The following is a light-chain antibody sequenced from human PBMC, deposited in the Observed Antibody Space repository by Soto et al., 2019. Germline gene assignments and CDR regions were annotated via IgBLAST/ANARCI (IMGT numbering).Light chain of an antibody. J-gene: IGKJ1*01. V-gene: IGKV1-5*03. CDR3: QLYNSYSEA. Sequence: IQMTHSATTGTGSVGDRVTITYRASQTISSWLAWYQQKPGKAPKLLIYKASTLKSGVPSRFSGSGSGTEFTLTISSLQPDDFATYYCQLYNSYSEAFGQGTKVDIK. CDR1: QTISSW. CDR2: KAS.